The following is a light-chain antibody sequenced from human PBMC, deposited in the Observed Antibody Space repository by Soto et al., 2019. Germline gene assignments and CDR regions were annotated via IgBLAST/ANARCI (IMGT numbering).Light chain of an antibody. CDR2: DAS. J-gene: IGKJ3*01. V-gene: IGKV3-15*01. CDR3: HQYNKWPSFT. CDR1: QSVSNN. Sequence: EIVMTQSPGTLSVSPGERATLLCRASQSVSNNLAWYQQKPGQAPRLLIYDASTRATGIPARFSGSGSGTKCTLTNIRLQSEDYAVYYCHQYNKWPSFTFGPGTQVDIK.